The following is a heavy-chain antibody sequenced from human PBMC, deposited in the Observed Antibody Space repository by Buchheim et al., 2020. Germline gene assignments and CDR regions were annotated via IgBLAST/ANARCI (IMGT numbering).Heavy chain of an antibody. Sequence: QVQLVESGGGLVKPGGSLRLSCAASGFTFSDYYISWIRQAPGKGLEGVSYISISGSTISYAEPVKGRFTTSRDNAKNSLYSQMNSLRAEDTAVYYCARGVPRGSCYVDYWGQGTL. CDR3: ARGVPRGSCYVDY. CDR1: GFTFSDYY. CDR2: ISISGSTI. V-gene: IGHV3-11*01. D-gene: IGHD2-15*01. J-gene: IGHJ4*02.